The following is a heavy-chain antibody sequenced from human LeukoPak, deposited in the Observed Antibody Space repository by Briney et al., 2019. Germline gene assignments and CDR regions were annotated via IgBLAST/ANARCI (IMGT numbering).Heavy chain of an antibody. J-gene: IGHJ4*02. CDR3: VRDGVGAPPFDY. CDR1: GFTFSDYY. CDR2: ISSSGGTI. D-gene: IGHD1-26*01. Sequence: PGGSLRLSCAASGFTFSDYYMSWIRQAPGKGLEWVSYISSSGGTIYYADSVKGRFTISRDNAKNTLFLQMNSLRAEDTAVYYCVRDGVGAPPFDYWGQGTLVTVSS. V-gene: IGHV3-11*04.